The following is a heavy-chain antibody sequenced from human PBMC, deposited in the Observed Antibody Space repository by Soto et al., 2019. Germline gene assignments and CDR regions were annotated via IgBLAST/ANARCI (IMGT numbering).Heavy chain of an antibody. Sequence: ETLSLTGAVHGGSFSGYYWSWMRQPPGKGLEWIGEINHSGSTNYNPSLKSRVTISVDTSKNQFSLKLSSVTAADTAVYYCARCGVATIRIRYYYYGMDVWGQGTTVTVSS. CDR3: ARCGVATIRIRYYYYGMDV. V-gene: IGHV4-34*01. D-gene: IGHD5-12*01. CDR2: INHSGST. J-gene: IGHJ6*02. CDR1: GGSFSGYY.